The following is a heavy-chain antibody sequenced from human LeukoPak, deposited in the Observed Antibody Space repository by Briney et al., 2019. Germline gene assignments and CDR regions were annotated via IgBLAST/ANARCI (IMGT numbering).Heavy chain of an antibody. V-gene: IGHV3-9*01. CDR1: GFTFDDYA. J-gene: IGHJ3*02. D-gene: IGHD3-22*01. Sequence: PGRSLRLSCAASGFTFDDYAMHWVRHAPGKGLEWVSGISWNSGSIGYADSVKGRFTISRDNAKNSLYLQMNSLRAEDTALYYCAKDMAATWYYDSSGYFEDRAFDIWGQGTMVTVSS. CDR3: AKDMAATWYYDSSGYFEDRAFDI. CDR2: ISWNSGSI.